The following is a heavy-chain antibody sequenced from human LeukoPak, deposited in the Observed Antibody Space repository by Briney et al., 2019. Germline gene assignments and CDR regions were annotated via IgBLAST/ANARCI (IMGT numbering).Heavy chain of an antibody. CDR3: ASQGAYSSGWYGQYYYYYYGMDV. CDR1: GGSISSSNW. CDR2: IYHSGST. D-gene: IGHD6-19*01. J-gene: IGHJ6*02. V-gene: IGHV4-4*02. Sequence: PSETLSLTCAVSGGSISSSNWWSWVRQPPGKGLEWIGEIYHSGSTNYNPSLKSRGTISVDTSKNQFSLKLSSVTAADTAVYYCASQGAYSSGWYGQYYYYYYGMDVWGQGTTVTVSS.